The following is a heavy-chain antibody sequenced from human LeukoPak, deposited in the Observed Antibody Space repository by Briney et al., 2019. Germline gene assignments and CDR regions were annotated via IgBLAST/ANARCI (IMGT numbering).Heavy chain of an antibody. Sequence: ASVNVSCKASAYTFTAYYIHWVRQAPGQGLEWMGWIHPDTGGTSYPQKFQGRVTMAGDTSISTAYMDLSSLTSDDTAVYYCARAGSWAYSSFDYWGQGTLVTVSS. V-gene: IGHV1-2*02. CDR1: AYTFTAYY. CDR2: IHPDTGGT. J-gene: IGHJ4*02. CDR3: ARAGSWAYSSFDY. D-gene: IGHD3-10*01.